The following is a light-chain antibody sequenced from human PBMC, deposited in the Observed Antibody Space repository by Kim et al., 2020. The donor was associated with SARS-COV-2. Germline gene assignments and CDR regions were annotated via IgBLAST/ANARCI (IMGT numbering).Light chain of an antibody. CDR1: SLRRYY. CDR3: NSRDSNDNVV. V-gene: IGLV3-19*01. J-gene: IGLJ2*01. CDR2: GKN. Sequence: SGALGQTVRITCQGDSLRRYYATWYQKKPGQAPILVIYGKNNRPSGIPDRFSGSSSGNTASLTITGTQAGDEADYYCNSRDSNDNVVFGGGTQLTVL.